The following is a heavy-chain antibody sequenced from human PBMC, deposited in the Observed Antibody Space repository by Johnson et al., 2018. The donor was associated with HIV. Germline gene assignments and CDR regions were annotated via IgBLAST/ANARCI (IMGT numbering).Heavy chain of an antibody. V-gene: IGHV3-7*01. CDR3: AREQQPITYYYDSRDAFDI. CDR2: INHDGREK. Sequence: VQLVESGGGLVQPGRSLRLSCAASGFSFDDYAMHWVRQAPGKGLEWVANINHDGREKYYVDSVKGRFTIYRDNAKNSLYLQMNSLRAEDTAVYYCAREQQPITYYYDSRDAFDIWGQGTMVTVSS. D-gene: IGHD3-22*01. CDR1: GFSFDDYA. J-gene: IGHJ3*02.